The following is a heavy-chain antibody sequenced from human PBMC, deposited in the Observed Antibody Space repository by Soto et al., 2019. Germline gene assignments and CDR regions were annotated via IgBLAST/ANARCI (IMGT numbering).Heavy chain of an antibody. J-gene: IGHJ4*02. V-gene: IGHV5-51*03. Sequence: EVQLVQSGAEVKEPGEALRISCKTSGYNFANYWIGWVRQMSGKGLEWMGIIRPSTAETQYTSAFQGQVTISADKSISTAYLQWASLKASDTAIYYCITRGYCGYDLNFLYGGQGTQVTVSS. CDR1: GYNFANYW. CDR3: ITRGYCGYDLNFLY. CDR2: IRPSTAET. D-gene: IGHD5-12*01.